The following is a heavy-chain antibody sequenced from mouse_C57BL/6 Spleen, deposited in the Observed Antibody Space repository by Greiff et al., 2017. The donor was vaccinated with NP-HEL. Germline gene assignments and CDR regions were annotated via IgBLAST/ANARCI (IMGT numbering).Heavy chain of an antibody. V-gene: IGHV1-63*01. CDR3: ARWDDYYAMDY. CDR2: IYPGGGYT. J-gene: IGHJ4*01. CDR1: GYTFTNYW. Sequence: VKLQESGAELVRPGTSVKMSCKASGYTFTNYWIGWAKQRPGHGLEWIGDIYPGGGYTNYNEKFKGKATLTADKSSSTAYMQFSSPTSEDSAIYYCARWDDYYAMDYWGQGTSVTVSS. D-gene: IGHD4-1*01.